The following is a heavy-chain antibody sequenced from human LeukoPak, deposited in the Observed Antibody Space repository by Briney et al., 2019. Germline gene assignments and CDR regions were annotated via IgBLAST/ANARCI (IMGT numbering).Heavy chain of an antibody. CDR2: FDPEDGET. D-gene: IGHD6-19*01. CDR3: ATWGLAGIVRYYYGMDV. CDR1: GYTLTELS. Sequence: GASVKVSCKVSGYTLTELSMHWVRQAPGKGLEWMGGFDPEDGETIYAQKFQGRVTMTEDTSTDTACMELSSLRSEDTAVYYCATWGLAGIVRYYYGMDVWGQGTTVTVSS. J-gene: IGHJ6*02. V-gene: IGHV1-24*01.